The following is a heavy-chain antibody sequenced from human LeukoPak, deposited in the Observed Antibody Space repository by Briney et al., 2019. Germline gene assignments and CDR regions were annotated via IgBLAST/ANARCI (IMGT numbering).Heavy chain of an antibody. CDR1: GGSLSSGDYY. CDR2: IYYSGST. J-gene: IGHJ4*02. CDR3: ARGPYSSSLEDY. V-gene: IGHV4-30-4*01. Sequence: SQTLSPTFTVSGGSLSSGDYYWGWIRQPPRKGLEWIGYIYYSGSTYYNPSLKSRVTISVDTSKNQFSLKLSSVTAADTAVHYCARGPYSSSLEDYWGQGTLVTVSS. D-gene: IGHD6-13*01.